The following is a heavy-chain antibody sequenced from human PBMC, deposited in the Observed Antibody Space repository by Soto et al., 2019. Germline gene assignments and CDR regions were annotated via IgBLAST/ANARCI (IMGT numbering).Heavy chain of an antibody. D-gene: IGHD5-18*01. CDR1: GGSISDSEYY. Sequence: PSETLSLTCAVSGGSISDSEYYWSWIRQPPGKGPEWIGYVYNSGITSYDPSLKSRVTISSDTSKNQFSLRLSSVTAADTAVYYCARESSGYRYGPGEVYWGQGTMVTV. J-gene: IGHJ4*02. CDR2: VYNSGIT. CDR3: ARESSGYRYGPGEVY. V-gene: IGHV4-30-4*01.